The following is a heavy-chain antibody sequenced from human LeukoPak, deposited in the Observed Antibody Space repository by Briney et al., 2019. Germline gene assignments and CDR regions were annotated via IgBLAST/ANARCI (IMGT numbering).Heavy chain of an antibody. CDR1: GFTFSSYA. Sequence: GGSLRLSCAASGFTFSSYAMSWVRQAPGKGLEWVSAISGSGGSTYYADSVKGRFTISRDNSKNTLYPQMNSLRAEDTAVYYCAKARSAEYYFDYWGQGTLVTVSS. V-gene: IGHV3-23*01. CDR2: ISGSGGST. J-gene: IGHJ4*02. D-gene: IGHD6-19*01. CDR3: AKARSAEYYFDY.